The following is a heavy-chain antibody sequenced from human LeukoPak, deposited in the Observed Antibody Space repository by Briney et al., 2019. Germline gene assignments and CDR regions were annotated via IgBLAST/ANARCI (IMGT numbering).Heavy chain of an antibody. CDR2: ISGSGGST. CDR3: AKGQSFIQHYYDSSGYVY. V-gene: IGHV3-23*01. J-gene: IGHJ4*02. D-gene: IGHD3-22*01. CDR1: GFTFSSYG. Sequence: GSLRLSCAASGFTFSSYGMHWVRQAPGKGLEWVSAISGSGGSTYYADSVKGRFTISRDNSKNTLFLQMNSLRAEDTAVYYCAKGQSFIQHYYDSSGYVYWGQGTLVTVSS.